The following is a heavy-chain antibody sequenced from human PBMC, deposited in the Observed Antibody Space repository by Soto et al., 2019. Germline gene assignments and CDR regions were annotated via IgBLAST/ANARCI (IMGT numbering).Heavy chain of an antibody. Sequence: PSETLSLTCSVSGGSISSSNYYWGWIHQPPGKGLEWIGSIYYSGSTYYNPSLKSRVTISVDTSKNQFSLKLSSVTAADTAVYYCARGYCSGGSCYRYWGQGSQVTVSS. CDR2: IYYSGST. J-gene: IGHJ4*02. CDR3: ARGYCSGGSCYRY. CDR1: GGSISSSNYY. V-gene: IGHV4-39*01. D-gene: IGHD2-15*01.